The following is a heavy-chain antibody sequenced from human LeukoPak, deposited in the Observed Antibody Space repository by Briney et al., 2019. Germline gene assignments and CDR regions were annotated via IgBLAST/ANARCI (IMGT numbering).Heavy chain of an antibody. V-gene: IGHV1-18*01. D-gene: IGHD6-19*01. CDR1: GYTFTSYG. CDR2: ISAYNGNT. Sequence: ASVKVSCKASGYTFTSYGISWVRQAPGQGLEWMGWISAYNGNTNYAQKLQGRVTTTTDTSTSTAYMELRSLRSDDTAVYYCARDSGGYSSGWYIFDFDYWGQGTLVTVSS. J-gene: IGHJ4*02. CDR3: ARDSGGYSSGWYIFDFDY.